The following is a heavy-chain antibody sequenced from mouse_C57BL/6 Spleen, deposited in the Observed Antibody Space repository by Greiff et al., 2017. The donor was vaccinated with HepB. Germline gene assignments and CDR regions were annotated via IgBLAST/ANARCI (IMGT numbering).Heavy chain of an antibody. CDR2: IYPRDGST. J-gene: IGHJ1*03. V-gene: IGHV1-85*01. CDR1: GYTFTSYD. CDR3: ASVYDYDPYWYFDV. D-gene: IGHD2-4*01. Sequence: QVQLKQSGPELVKPGASVKLSCKASGYTFTSYDINWVKQRPGQGLEWIGWIYPRDGSTKYNEKFKGKATLTVDTSSSTAYMELHSLTSEDSAVYFCASVYDYDPYWYFDVWGTGTTVTVSS.